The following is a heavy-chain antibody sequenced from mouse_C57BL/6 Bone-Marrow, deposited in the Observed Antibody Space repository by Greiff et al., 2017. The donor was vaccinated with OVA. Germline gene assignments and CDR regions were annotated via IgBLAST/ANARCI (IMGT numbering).Heavy chain of an antibody. CDR1: GFTFSDYY. J-gene: IGHJ4*01. D-gene: IGHD3-3*01. CDR3: ARGDFYAMDY. CDR2: ISNGGGST. Sequence: VESGGGLVQPGGSLQLSCAASGFTFSDYYMYWVRQTPEKRLEWVAYISNGGGSTYYPDTVKGRFTISRDNAKNTLYLQMSRLKSEDTAMYYCARGDFYAMDYWGQGTSVTVSS. V-gene: IGHV5-12*01.